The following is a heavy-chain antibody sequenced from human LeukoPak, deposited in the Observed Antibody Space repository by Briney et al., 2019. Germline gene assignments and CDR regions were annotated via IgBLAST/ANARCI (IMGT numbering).Heavy chain of an antibody. V-gene: IGHV3-33*01. J-gene: IGHJ4*02. D-gene: IGHD2-15*01. CDR3: ARVPSKYCSGGSCPPLFDY. CDR1: GFTFSSYG. CDR2: IWYDGSNK. Sequence: PGGSLRLPCAASGFTFSSYGMHWVRQAPGKGLEWVAVIWYDGSNKYYADSVKGRFTISRDNSKNTLYLQMNSLRAEDTAVYYCARVPSKYCSGGSCPPLFDYWGQGTLVTVSS.